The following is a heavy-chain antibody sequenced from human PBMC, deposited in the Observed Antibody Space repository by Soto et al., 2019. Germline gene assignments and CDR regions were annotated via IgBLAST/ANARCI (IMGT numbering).Heavy chain of an antibody. V-gene: IGHV3-23*01. Sequence: GGSLRLSCAASGFIFRNYAMSWVRQAPGKGLEWVSGISASGGSTYYSDSVKGRFTISSDNSKNTLYLQMNSLRAEDTAVYYCAKVVLVGENWFDPWGQGTLVTVSS. CDR2: ISASGGST. J-gene: IGHJ5*02. CDR1: GFIFRNYA. CDR3: AKVVLVGENWFDP. D-gene: IGHD1-26*01.